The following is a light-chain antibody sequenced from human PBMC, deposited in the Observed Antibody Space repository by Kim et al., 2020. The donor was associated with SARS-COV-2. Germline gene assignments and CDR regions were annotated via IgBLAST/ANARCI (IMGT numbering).Light chain of an antibody. V-gene: IGKV1-8*01. CDR2: AAS. Sequence: AIRMTQSPSSLSASTGDRVILSCRASQGISSYLAWYQQKPGKAPKLLIYAASTLQSGVPSRFSGSGSGTDFTLTISCLQSEDFATYYCQQYYNYPRTLGERTKVDIK. CDR3: QQYYNYPRT. CDR1: QGISSY. J-gene: IGKJ1*01.